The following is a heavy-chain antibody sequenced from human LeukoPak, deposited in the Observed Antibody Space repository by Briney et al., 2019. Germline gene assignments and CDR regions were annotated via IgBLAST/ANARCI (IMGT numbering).Heavy chain of an antibody. CDR3: ARNLVMVVAATRYYFDY. J-gene: IGHJ4*02. CDR1: GGSISGYY. CDR2: IYYSGTT. D-gene: IGHD2-15*01. V-gene: IGHV4-59*08. Sequence: SETLSLTCTVSGGSISGYYWSWIRQPPGKGLEWIGYIYYSGTTNYNPSLKSRVTISVDTSKNQFSLKLSSVTAADTAVYYCARNLVMVVAATRYYFDYWGQGTLVTVSS.